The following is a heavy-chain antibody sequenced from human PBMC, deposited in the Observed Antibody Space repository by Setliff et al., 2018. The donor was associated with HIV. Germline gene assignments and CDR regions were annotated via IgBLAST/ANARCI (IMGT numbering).Heavy chain of an antibody. CDR3: AIGAMIVPRSGAIDI. CDR1: GYSISSGYY. J-gene: IGHJ3*02. D-gene: IGHD3-22*01. CDR2: IYHSGST. Sequence: SETLSLTCTVSGYSISSGYYWGWIRQPPGKGLEWIGSIYHSGSTYYNPSLKSRVTISVDTSKNQFSLKLSSVTAADTAVYYCAIGAMIVPRSGAIDIWGQGTMVTVS. V-gene: IGHV4-38-2*02.